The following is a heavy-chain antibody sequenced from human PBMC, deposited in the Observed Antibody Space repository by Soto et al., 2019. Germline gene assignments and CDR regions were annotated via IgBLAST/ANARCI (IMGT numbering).Heavy chain of an antibody. V-gene: IGHV4-59*01. J-gene: IGHJ3*02. CDR3: ARLQYTVVTPIDM. CDR2: IHNSGNT. CDR1: GGSISSYY. D-gene: IGHD2-21*02. Sequence: SETLSLTCTVPGGSISSYYWTWIRQFPGKRLEWIAHIHNSGNTNSNPSLKSRVTISVDTYKNQISLRLTPVTAADTAMYYCARLQYTVVTPIDMWGQGTMVTVSS.